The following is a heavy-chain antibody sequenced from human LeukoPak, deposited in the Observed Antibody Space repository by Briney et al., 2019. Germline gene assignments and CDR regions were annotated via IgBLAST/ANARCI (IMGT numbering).Heavy chain of an antibody. Sequence: GGSLRLSCAASGFTFSIYAMSWVRQAPGKGLQWVSSITSRGESTWYVDSVKGRFTVTRDNSENTLYLQMHSLRAEDTAVYYCARDRPNYYGSDGHYYRRDGDYWGRGTLVSVSS. V-gene: IGHV3-23*01. CDR2: ITSRGEST. D-gene: IGHD3-22*01. CDR3: ARDRPNYYGSDGHYYRRDGDY. J-gene: IGHJ4*02. CDR1: GFTFSIYA.